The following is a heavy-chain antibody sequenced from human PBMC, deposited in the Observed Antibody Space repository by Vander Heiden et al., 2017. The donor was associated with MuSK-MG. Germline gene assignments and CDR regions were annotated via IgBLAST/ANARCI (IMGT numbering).Heavy chain of an antibody. V-gene: IGHV1-69*01. CDR2: IIPIFGTA. D-gene: IGHD2-2*01. J-gene: IGHJ5*02. CDR1: GGTFSSYA. Sequence: QVQLVQSGAEVKKPGSSVKVSCKASGGTFSSYAISWVRQAPGQGLEWMGGIIPIFGTANYAQKFQGRVTITADESTSTAYMELSSLRSEDTAVYYCARVYCSSTSCYEAFWFDPWGQGTLVTVSS. CDR3: ARVYCSSTSCYEAFWFDP.